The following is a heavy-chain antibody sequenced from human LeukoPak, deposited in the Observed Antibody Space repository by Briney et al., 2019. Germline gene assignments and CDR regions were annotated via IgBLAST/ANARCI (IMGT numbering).Heavy chain of an antibody. J-gene: IGHJ4*02. V-gene: IGHV3-23*01. CDR3: ANDFDH. CDR1: GFTFNTYA. CDR2: ISGSDDNT. Sequence: PGGSLRLSCAASGFTFNTYAMSWVRHAPGKGLEWVSTISGSDDNTYYADSVKGRFTISRDISKNTLYLQMNSLRADDTAVYYCANDFDHWGQGTLVTVSS.